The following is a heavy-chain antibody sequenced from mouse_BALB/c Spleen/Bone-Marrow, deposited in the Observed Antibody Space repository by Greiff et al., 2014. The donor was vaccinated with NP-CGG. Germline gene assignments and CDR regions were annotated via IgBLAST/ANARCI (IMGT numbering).Heavy chain of an antibody. CDR2: IWADGST. J-gene: IGHJ4*01. D-gene: IGHD1-2*01. CDR3: ARITTAAGAMDY. Sequence: VKVEESGPGLVAPSQSLSISCTVSGFSLTSYGVHWVRQPPGKGLEWLGVIWADGSTNYSSALMSRLSISKDNSKSQVFLKMNSLQTDDTAMYYCARITTAAGAMDYWGQGTSVTVSS. CDR1: GFSLTSYG. V-gene: IGHV2-9*02.